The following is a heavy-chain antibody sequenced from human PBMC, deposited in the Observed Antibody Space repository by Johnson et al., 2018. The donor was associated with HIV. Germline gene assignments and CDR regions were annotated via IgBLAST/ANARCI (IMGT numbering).Heavy chain of an antibody. D-gene: IGHD2-15*01. J-gene: IGHJ3*02. V-gene: IGHV3-30*02. CDR1: GFTFSSSG. CDR2: IRDDGSNK. Sequence: QVQLVESGGGVVQPGGSLRLSCAASGFTFSSSGMHWVRQAPGKGLEWVAFIRDDGSNKYYADSVKGRFTLYRDNFKHTQYLQMNSLRAEDTAVYYCAKGDCSGGSCYSFTDAFDIWGQGTMVTVSS. CDR3: AKGDCSGGSCYSFTDAFDI.